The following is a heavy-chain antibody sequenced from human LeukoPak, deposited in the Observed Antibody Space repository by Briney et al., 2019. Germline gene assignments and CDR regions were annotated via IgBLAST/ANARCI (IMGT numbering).Heavy chain of an antibody. Sequence: GGSLRLSCAASGFTFSGYWMSWVRQAPGKGLEWVANINQDGSEEKYVDSVKGRFTISRDNSKNSLYLQMNSLRAEDTAIYYCARKTYYYDTSPAGWFDTWGQGTLGTVSS. V-gene: IGHV3-7*01. CDR2: INQDGSEE. D-gene: IGHD3-22*01. J-gene: IGHJ5*02. CDR1: GFTFSGYW. CDR3: ARKTYYYDTSPAGWFDT.